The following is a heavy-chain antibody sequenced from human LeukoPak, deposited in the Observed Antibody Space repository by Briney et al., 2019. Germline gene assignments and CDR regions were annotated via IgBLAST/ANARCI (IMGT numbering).Heavy chain of an antibody. CDR1: GSTFTSYG. Sequence: ASVKVSCKASGSTFTSYGISWVRQAPGQGLEWMGWISAYNGNTNYAQKLQRRVTMTTDTSTSTDYMALRSLRSDDTAVYYCAVAYSSSWYNFDYWGQGTLVTVSS. J-gene: IGHJ4*02. CDR2: ISAYNGNT. CDR3: AVAYSSSWYNFDY. D-gene: IGHD6-13*01. V-gene: IGHV1-18*01.